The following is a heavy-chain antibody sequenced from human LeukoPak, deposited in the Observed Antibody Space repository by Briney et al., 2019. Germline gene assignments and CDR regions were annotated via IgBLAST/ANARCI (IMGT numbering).Heavy chain of an antibody. J-gene: IGHJ6*02. CDR2: ISAYNGNT. Sequence: ASVKVSCKASGYTFTSYGISWVRQAPGQGLEWMGWISAYNGNTNYAQKLQGRATMTTDTSTSTAYMELRSLRSDDTAVYYCARLPLPKKLPTAYYGMDVWGQGTTVTVSS. V-gene: IGHV1-18*01. CDR1: GYTFTSYG. D-gene: IGHD2-21*02. CDR3: ARLPLPKKLPTAYYGMDV.